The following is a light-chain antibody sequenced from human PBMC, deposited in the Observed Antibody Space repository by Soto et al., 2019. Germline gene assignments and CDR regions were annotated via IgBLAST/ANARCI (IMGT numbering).Light chain of an antibody. CDR3: SAHTYGALV. CDR2: EVS. V-gene: IGLV2-14*01. J-gene: IGLJ2*01. CDR1: SRGYNF. Sequence: QSALTQPASVSGAPGQLITISCTGTSRGYNFVSWYQQHPGKAPKLLIYEVSSRPSGVSNRFSGSKSGNTASLTISGLQAEDEADYYCSAHTYGALVFGGGTKVTVL.